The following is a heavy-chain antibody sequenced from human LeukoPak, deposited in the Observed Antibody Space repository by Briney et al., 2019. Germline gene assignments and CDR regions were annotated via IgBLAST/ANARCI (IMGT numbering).Heavy chain of an antibody. CDR2: NYYSGST. CDR3: ARQGPRGATTFFDY. CDR1: GGSISSSSYY. J-gene: IGHJ4*02. V-gene: IGHV4-39*01. Sequence: SETLSLTCTVSGGSISSSSYYWGWFRQPPGTGLEWLGSNYYSGSTYYNPSLKSRVTISVDTSKNQFSLKLSSVTAADTAVYYCARQGPRGATTFFDYWGQGTLVTVSS. D-gene: IGHD1-26*01.